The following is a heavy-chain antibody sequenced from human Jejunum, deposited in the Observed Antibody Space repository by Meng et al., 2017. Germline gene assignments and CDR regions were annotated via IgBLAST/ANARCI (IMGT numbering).Heavy chain of an antibody. Sequence: HLTRQCPELAHPPTPLSPPCAVAGDSVSRNDAAWNWIRQSPSRGLEWLGRTYFRSKWYYDYEVSVRGRITINADTSKNHFSLHLNSVTPEDTAVYFCTRARAYGSAYSWFNPWGQGSLVTVSS. D-gene: IGHD3-10*01. CDR1: GDSVSRNDAA. CDR3: TRARAYGSAYSWFNP. J-gene: IGHJ5*02. V-gene: IGHV6-1*01. CDR2: TYFRSKWYY.